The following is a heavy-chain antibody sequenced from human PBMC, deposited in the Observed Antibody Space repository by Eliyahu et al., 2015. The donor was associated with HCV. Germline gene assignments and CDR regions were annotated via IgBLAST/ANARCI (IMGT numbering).Heavy chain of an antibody. V-gene: IGHV4-59*01. Sequence: QVQLQESRPGLVKPSXXLSXPCXVSGGSLTTXXWSWIRQPPXKGLEWIGYIHYSGSTNYNPSLKXRVTISVDTSKNQFSLKLTSVTAADTAMYYCASGGGGIAVTGTGGWFDPWGQGTLVTVSS. J-gene: IGHJ5*02. D-gene: IGHD6-19*01. CDR2: IHYSGST. CDR1: GGSLTTXX. CDR3: ASGGGGIAVTGTGGWFDP.